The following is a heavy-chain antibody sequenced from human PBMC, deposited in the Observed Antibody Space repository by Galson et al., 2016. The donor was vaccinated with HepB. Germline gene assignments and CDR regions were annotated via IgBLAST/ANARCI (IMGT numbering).Heavy chain of an antibody. CDR1: EFTITSYW. CDR3: ARRRDTASSARYFDY. J-gene: IGHJ4*02. Sequence: QSGAEVKKSGESLKISCKYSEFTITSYWIAWVRQMPGKGPECMGVIYPADSDTRYSPSFQGQVTISVDKSISTAYLQWSSLKASDTAMYFCARRRDTASSARYFDYWAQGTLVTVAS. D-gene: IGHD1-26*01. V-gene: IGHV5-51*01. CDR2: IYPADSDT.